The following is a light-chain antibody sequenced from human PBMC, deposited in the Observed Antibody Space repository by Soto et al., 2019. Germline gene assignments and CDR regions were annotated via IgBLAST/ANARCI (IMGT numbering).Light chain of an antibody. CDR3: QQYGSSRWT. J-gene: IGKJ1*01. V-gene: IGKV3-20*01. CDR1: RSVSNNY. Sequence: EIVLTQSPGTLSLSPGERATLSCRASRSVSNNYLAWYQQKRGQAPRLLIYDTSTRATGIPDRFSGTGSATDFTLTISRLEPEDFAVYYCQQYGSSRWTFGQGTKVDNK. CDR2: DTS.